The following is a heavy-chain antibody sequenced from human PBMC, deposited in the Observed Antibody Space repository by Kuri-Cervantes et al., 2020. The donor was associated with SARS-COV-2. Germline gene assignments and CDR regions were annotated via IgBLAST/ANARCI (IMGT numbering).Heavy chain of an antibody. D-gene: IGHD4-23*01. V-gene: IGHV3-33*06. Sequence: AQSGVTFRSYGMHWVRQAPGKGLEGVAVIWYDGSNKYYADSVKGRFTISRDNSKNTLYLQMNSLIAEDTAVYYCANCGVKGYYYYYYMDVWGKGTTVTVSS. J-gene: IGHJ6*03. CDR3: ANCGVKGYYYYYYMDV. CDR2: IWYDGSNK. CDR1: GVTFRSYG.